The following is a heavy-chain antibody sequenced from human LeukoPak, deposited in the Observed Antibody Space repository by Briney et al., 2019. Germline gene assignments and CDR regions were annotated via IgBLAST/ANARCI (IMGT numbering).Heavy chain of an antibody. Sequence: PSETLSLTCTVSGGSISITGYYWGCIRQPPGKGLEWIGSIYRSGSAYYKPSLTSRVTMSVDTSKNQFSLKLSSVTASDTAVYYCARHRGYSYGYLDYWGQGTLVSVSS. CDR3: ARHRGYSYGYLDY. D-gene: IGHD5-18*01. CDR2: IYRSGSA. V-gene: IGHV4-39*01. J-gene: IGHJ4*02. CDR1: GGSISITGYY.